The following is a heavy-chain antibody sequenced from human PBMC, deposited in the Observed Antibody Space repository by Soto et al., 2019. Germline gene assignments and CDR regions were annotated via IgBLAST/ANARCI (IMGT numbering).Heavy chain of an antibody. Sequence: PGESLKISCRGTGYSFTSYWINWVRQMPGKGLEWMGGSDPSDSYTNYSPSFQGHVTISVDKSISTAYLQWSSLKASDTAMYYCARRRYSSGSPFDYWGQGTLVTVS. CDR1: GYSFTSYW. CDR2: SDPSDSYT. CDR3: ARRRYSSGSPFDY. D-gene: IGHD3-22*01. V-gene: IGHV5-10-1*01. J-gene: IGHJ4*02.